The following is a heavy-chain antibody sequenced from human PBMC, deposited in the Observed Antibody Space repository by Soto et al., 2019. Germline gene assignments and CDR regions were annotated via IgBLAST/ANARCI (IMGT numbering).Heavy chain of an antibody. CDR2: IYSGGST. CDR1: GFTFSSYS. Sequence: GGSLRLSCAASGFTFSSYSMNWARQAPGKGLEWVSVIYSGGSTYYADSVKGRFTISRHNSKNTLYLQMNSLRAEDTAVYYCAIRTYFYESSGYYPDAFDIWGKGTMVTVSS. D-gene: IGHD3-22*01. J-gene: IGHJ3*02. CDR3: AIRTYFYESSGYYPDAFDI. V-gene: IGHV3-53*04.